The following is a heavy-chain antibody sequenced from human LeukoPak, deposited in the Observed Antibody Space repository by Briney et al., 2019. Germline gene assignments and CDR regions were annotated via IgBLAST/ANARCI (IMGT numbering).Heavy chain of an antibody. CDR1: GFTFSSYG. CDR3: AKEGGTSRFDY. Sequence: GGSLRLSCAASGFTFSSYGMHWVRQAPGKGLEWVAFIRCDGSNKYYADSVKGRFTVSRDNSKNTLYLQMNSLRAEDTAVYYCAKEGGTSRFDYWGQGTLVTVSS. D-gene: IGHD3/OR15-3a*01. J-gene: IGHJ4*02. CDR2: IRCDGSNK. V-gene: IGHV3-30*02.